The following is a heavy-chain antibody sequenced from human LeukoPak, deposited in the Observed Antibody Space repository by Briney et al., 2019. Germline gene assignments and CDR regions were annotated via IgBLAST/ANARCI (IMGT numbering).Heavy chain of an antibody. CDR3: AGARGSYMTN. Sequence: GGSLRLSCAASGFTVSNSYMSWVRQAPGKGLECVSVIYSDDSTHYAGSVKGRFTISRDNSKNTLYLQMNSLRGEDTAVYYCAGARGSYMTNWGQGTLVTVSS. J-gene: IGHJ4*02. CDR2: IYSDDST. CDR1: GFTVSNSY. V-gene: IGHV3-66*01. D-gene: IGHD1-26*01.